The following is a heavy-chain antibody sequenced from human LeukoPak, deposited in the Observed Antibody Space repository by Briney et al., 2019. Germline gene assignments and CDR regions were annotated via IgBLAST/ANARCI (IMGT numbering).Heavy chain of an antibody. D-gene: IGHD5-12*01. CDR1: GGSFSGCY. CDR3: ARDKRGYSGYDLTSSDY. CDR2: IYYSGST. J-gene: IGHJ4*02. V-gene: IGHV4-34*11. Sequence: SETLSLTCAVYGGSFSGCYSSWIRQPPGKGLEWIGSIYYSGSTYYNPSLKSRVTISVDTSKNQFSLKLSSVTAADTAVYYCARDKRGYSGYDLTSSDYWGQGTLVTVSS.